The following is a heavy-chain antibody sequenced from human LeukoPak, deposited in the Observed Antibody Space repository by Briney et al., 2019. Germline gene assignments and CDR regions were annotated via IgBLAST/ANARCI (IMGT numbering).Heavy chain of an antibody. V-gene: IGHV3-7*01. CDR2: IKPGGSVK. CDR1: GITFSSSW. J-gene: IGHJ4*02. D-gene: IGHD1-1*01. CDR3: ARDQPDPAGTGPRFDY. Sequence: GGSLRLSCVASGITFSSSWMSWVRQAPGKGLEWVANIKPGGSVKYYADSVKGRFTISRDNAENSLYLQMNSLRTEDTAVYYCARDQPDPAGTGPRFDYWGQGSLVTVSS.